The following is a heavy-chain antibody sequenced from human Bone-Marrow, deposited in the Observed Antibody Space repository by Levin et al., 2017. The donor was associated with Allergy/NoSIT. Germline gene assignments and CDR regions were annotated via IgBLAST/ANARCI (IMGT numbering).Heavy chain of an antibody. CDR2: LSGSGGST. CDR3: AKDHSSSSFGWFDS. V-gene: IGHV3-23*01. CDR1: GFTFSSYS. J-gene: IGHJ5*01. D-gene: IGHD6-6*01. Sequence: SCAGSGFTFSSYSMSWVRQAPGKGLEWVSSLSGSGGSTYYADSVKGRFTISRDNSKNTLYLQMNSLRAEDTAVYYCAKDHSSSSFGWFDSWGQGTLVTVSS.